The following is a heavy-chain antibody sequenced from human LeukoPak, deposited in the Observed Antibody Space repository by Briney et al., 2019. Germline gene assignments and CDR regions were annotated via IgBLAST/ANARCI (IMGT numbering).Heavy chain of an antibody. Sequence: SETLSLTCTVSGYSISSGYFWGWIRQPPGKGLEWIGSIYHTGSTYYNPSLKSRVTVSIDTSKNQFSLKLSSVTAADTAVYYCARSRSSGWYSGDWGQGTLVTVSS. CDR3: ARSRSSGWYSGD. J-gene: IGHJ4*02. CDR1: GYSISSGYF. V-gene: IGHV4-38-2*02. CDR2: IYHTGST. D-gene: IGHD6-19*01.